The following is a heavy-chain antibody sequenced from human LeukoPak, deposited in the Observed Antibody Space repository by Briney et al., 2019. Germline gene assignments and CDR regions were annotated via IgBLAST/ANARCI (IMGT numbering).Heavy chain of an antibody. CDR3: AKGGATVIDY. V-gene: IGHV3-74*01. CDR1: GFTFSIYW. Sequence: GGTLRLSCAASGFTFSIYWMHWVRQAPGKGLVWVSRINSDGSSTTSADSVKGRFTISRDNAKNTLYLQMNSLRAEDTAVYYCAKGGATVIDYWGQGTLVTVSS. J-gene: IGHJ4*02. D-gene: IGHD4-17*01. CDR2: INSDGSST.